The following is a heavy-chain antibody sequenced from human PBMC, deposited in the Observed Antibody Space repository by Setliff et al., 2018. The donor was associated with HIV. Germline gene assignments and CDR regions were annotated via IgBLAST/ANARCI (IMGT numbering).Heavy chain of an antibody. V-gene: IGHV6-1*01. CDR2: TYFRSKWYF. Sequence: SQTRTLTCAISGDSGSSNNAAWNWIRQSPWRGLEWLGRTYFRSKWYFAYAVSVKSRIIINTDTSKNQFSLHLNSVTPEDTAVYYCARGSYGSVLLWGPGTLVTVSS. D-gene: IGHD6-19*01. CDR1: GDSGSSNNAA. J-gene: IGHJ4*02. CDR3: ARGSYGSVLL.